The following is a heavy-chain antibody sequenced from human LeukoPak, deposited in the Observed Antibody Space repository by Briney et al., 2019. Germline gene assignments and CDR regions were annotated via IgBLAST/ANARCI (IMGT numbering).Heavy chain of an antibody. CDR2: INHSGST. Sequence: PSETLSVTCAVYGGSFSGYYWSWIRQPPGKGLEWIGEINHSGSTNYNPSLKSRVTISVDTSKNQFSLKLSSVTAADTAVYYCARACGGDCYSGRPNDYWGQGTLVTVSS. CDR1: GGSFSGYY. D-gene: IGHD2-21*02. CDR3: ARACGGDCYSGRPNDY. V-gene: IGHV4-34*01. J-gene: IGHJ4*02.